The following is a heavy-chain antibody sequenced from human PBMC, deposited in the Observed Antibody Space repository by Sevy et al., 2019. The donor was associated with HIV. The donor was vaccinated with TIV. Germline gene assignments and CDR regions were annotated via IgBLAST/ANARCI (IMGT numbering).Heavy chain of an antibody. CDR3: ARKGWAGYNLPIDY. J-gene: IGHJ4*02. D-gene: IGHD5-12*01. Sequence: GGSLRLSCAASGFTFSSYGMHWVRQAPGKGLEWVAFIWYDGSNKYYADSVKGRFTISRDNSKNTLYLQMNSLRAEDTAVYYCARKGWAGYNLPIDYWGQGTLVTVSS. V-gene: IGHV3-33*01. CDR1: GFTFSSYG. CDR2: IWYDGSNK.